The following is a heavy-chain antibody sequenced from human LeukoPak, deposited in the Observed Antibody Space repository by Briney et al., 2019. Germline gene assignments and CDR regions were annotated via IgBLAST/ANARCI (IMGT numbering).Heavy chain of an antibody. CDR2: IIPVFGTS. CDR1: GGTFSSYA. Sequence: GASVKVSCKASGGTFSSYAISWVRQAPGQGLEWMGGIIPVFGTSNYAQKFQGRVTITADESTSTAYMELSSLRSEDTAVYYCARDSSSWFFDPWGQGTLVTVSS. J-gene: IGHJ5*02. CDR3: ARDSSSWFFDP. V-gene: IGHV1-69*13. D-gene: IGHD6-13*01.